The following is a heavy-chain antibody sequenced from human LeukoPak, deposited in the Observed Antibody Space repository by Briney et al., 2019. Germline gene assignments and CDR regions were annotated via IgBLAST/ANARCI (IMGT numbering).Heavy chain of an antibody. V-gene: IGHV3-21*04. Sequence: GGSLRLSCAASGFTFSSYSMNWVRQAPGKGLEWVSSISSSSSYIYYADSVKGRFTISRDNAKNSLYLQMISLRGEGTAVYYCAKDRVGDRYYFDYWGQGTLATVSS. CDR3: AKDRVGDRYYFDY. CDR2: ISSSSSYI. D-gene: IGHD1-26*01. J-gene: IGHJ4*02. CDR1: GFTFSSYS.